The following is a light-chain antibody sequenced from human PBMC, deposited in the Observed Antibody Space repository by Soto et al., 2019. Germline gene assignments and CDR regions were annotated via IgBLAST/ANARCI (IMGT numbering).Light chain of an antibody. CDR1: QTISSNY. J-gene: IGKJ3*01. CDR3: QHYGSSPPEFT. V-gene: IGKV3-20*01. Sequence: EIVLTQSPGTLSLSAGERATLSCRASQTISSNYLAWYQQKPGQAPRLLIFGASYWATGIPDRFSGSGSARDFNLTICSLEPEDFAVYYCQHYGSSPPEFTFCPGTKVDIK. CDR2: GAS.